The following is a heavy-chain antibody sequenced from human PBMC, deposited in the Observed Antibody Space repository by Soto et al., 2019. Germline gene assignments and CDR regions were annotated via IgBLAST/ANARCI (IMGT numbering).Heavy chain of an antibody. Sequence: GGSLRLSCAASGFTFSDYTLNWVRQAPGKGLQWVASTTSSSIYKYYADSMKGRFTISRDNAENSLCLEMNSLSAEDTAVYYCARVRREGIAIAQMDVWGQGTTVTVSS. CDR2: TTSSSIYK. J-gene: IGHJ6*02. D-gene: IGHD2-21*01. CDR1: GFTFSDYT. V-gene: IGHV3-21*01. CDR3: ARVRREGIAIAQMDV.